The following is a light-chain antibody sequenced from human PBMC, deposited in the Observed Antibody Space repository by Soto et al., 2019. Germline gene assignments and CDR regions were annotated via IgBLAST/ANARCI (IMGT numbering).Light chain of an antibody. J-gene: IGLJ2*01. CDR3: TSYTSGSTLVL. CDR1: SSDIGGYKY. V-gene: IGLV2-14*03. Sequence: QSALTQPASVSGSPGQSITISCTGISSDIGGYKYVSWYQQHPGRVPKLMIYDVTNRPSGVSTRFSGSKSGNTASLTISGLQTEDEADYYCTSYTSGSTLVLFGGGTKVTVL. CDR2: DVT.